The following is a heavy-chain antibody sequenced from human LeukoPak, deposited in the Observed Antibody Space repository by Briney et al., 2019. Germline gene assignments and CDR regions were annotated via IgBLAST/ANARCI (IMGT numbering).Heavy chain of an antibody. D-gene: IGHD3-22*01. CDR3: ASHTYHYDSSGYLFDY. CDR2: IKEDGSEK. Sequence: GGSLRLSCAASGFTFRTYWMSWVRQAPGKGPEWVANIKEDGSEKYYVDSVKGRFTISRDNAKNSLYLQMNSLRAEDTAVYYCASHTYHYDSSGYLFDYWGQGTLVTVSS. CDR1: GFTFRTYW. V-gene: IGHV3-7*01. J-gene: IGHJ4*02.